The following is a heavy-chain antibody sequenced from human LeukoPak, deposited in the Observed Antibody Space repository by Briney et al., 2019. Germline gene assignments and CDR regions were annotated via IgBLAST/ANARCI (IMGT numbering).Heavy chain of an antibody. V-gene: IGHV4-34*01. D-gene: IGHD2-2*01. Sequence: PSETLSLTCAVYGGSFSGYYWSWIRQPPGKGLEWIGEINHSGSTNYNPSLKSQVTISVDTSKNQFSLKLSSVTAADTAVYYCARVPVVVPAWRRYYFDYWGQGTLVTVSS. CDR1: GGSFSGYY. J-gene: IGHJ4*02. CDR3: ARVPVVVPAWRRYYFDY. CDR2: INHSGST.